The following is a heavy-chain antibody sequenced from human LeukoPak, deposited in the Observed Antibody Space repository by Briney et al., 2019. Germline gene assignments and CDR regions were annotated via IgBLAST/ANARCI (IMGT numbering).Heavy chain of an antibody. J-gene: IGHJ3*01. Sequence: ASVTVSCKASGYTFTGYYMHWVRQAPGQGLEWMGWINPNSGGTNYAQKFRARVTMTRDTSISTAYMELSRLRSDDTAVYYCARDRDPSSPYDAFDFWGQGTMVTVSS. D-gene: IGHD3-10*01. V-gene: IGHV1-2*02. CDR2: INPNSGGT. CDR1: GYTFTGYY. CDR3: ARDRDPSSPYDAFDF.